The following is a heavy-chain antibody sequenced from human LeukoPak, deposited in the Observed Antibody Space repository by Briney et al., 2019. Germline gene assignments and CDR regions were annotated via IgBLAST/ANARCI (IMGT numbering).Heavy chain of an antibody. CDR3: AVLLGYCSSTSCPHYNWFDP. D-gene: IGHD2-2*01. J-gene: IGHJ5*02. Sequence: SETLSLTCAVYGGSFSGYYWSWIRQPPGKGLEWIGEVNHSGSTNYNPSLKSRVTISVDTSKNQFSLKLSSVTAADTAVYYCAVLLGYCSSTSCPHYNWFDPWGQGTLVTVSS. CDR2: VNHSGST. CDR1: GGSFSGYY. V-gene: IGHV4-34*01.